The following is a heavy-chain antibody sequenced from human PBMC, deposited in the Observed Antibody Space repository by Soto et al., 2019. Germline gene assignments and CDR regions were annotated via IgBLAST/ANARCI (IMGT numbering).Heavy chain of an antibody. J-gene: IGHJ3*02. D-gene: IGHD3-10*01. Sequence: PSETLSLTCTVSGGSVSSSSYSWGWIRQSPGKGLEWIGTIYSSENTYYNPSLLSRVTISVDTSKNEFSLRLSSVTAADTAVYYCARRYGSAFDIWGQGTMVTVSS. CDR1: GGSVSSSSYS. V-gene: IGHV4-39*07. CDR3: ARRYGSAFDI. CDR2: IYSSENT.